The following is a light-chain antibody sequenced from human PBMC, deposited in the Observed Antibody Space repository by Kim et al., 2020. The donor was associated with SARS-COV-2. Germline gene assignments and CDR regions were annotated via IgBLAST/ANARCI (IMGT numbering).Light chain of an antibody. CDR1: KLGDKY. CDR3: QAWDSRTV. J-gene: IGLJ2*01. Sequence: VSVYPEQTATMTWCGDKLGDKYACWYQQKPRQSPVLVIYQDTKRPSEIPERFSGSNSGNTATLTISATQAMDEADYYCQAWDSRTVFGGGTQLTVL. V-gene: IGLV3-1*01. CDR2: QDT.